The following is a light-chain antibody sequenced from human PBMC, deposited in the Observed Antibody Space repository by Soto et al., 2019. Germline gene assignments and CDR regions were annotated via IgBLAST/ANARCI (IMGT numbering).Light chain of an antibody. CDR3: QKYNHAPRK. CDR2: AAS. CDR1: QGISNY. Sequence: DIQMTQSPSSLSASVGDTVTITCRASQGISNYLAWYQQKPGQVPNLLIYAASTLQSGVPSRFSGIGSGTDFTLTISSLRPEEVATYYCQKYNHAPRKFGQANKVEI. J-gene: IGKJ1*01. V-gene: IGKV1-27*01.